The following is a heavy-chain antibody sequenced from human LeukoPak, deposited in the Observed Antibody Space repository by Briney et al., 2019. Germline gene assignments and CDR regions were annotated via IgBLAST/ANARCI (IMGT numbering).Heavy chain of an antibody. D-gene: IGHD5-18*01. V-gene: IGHV3-48*03. CDR3: ATCRQVLLPFES. J-gene: IGHJ4*02. Sequence: GGSLRLSCAASGFTFSSYEMNWVRQAPGKGLEWVSYISSSGSTIYYADSVKGRFTISRDNSKSTLSLQMNSLRVEDTAIYYCATCRQVLLPFESWGQGTPVTVSS. CDR2: ISSSGSTI. CDR1: GFTFSSYE.